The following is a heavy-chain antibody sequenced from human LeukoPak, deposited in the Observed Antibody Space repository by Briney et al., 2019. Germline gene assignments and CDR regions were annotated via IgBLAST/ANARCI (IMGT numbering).Heavy chain of an antibody. CDR1: GASSSSYY. Sequence: SETLPLTCTVSGASSSSYYWSWIRQPPGKGLEWIGYISNSARTKYNPSLQSRAAILVDTSKNEFSLKLTSVTAADTAVYFCARHGAWGARYHYYGLDVWGQGTTVTVSS. J-gene: IGHJ6*02. CDR2: ISNSART. CDR3: ARHGAWGARYHYYGLDV. D-gene: IGHD7-27*01. V-gene: IGHV4-59*08.